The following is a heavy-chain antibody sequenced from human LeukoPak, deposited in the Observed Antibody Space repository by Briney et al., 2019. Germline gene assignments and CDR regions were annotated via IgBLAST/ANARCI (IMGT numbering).Heavy chain of an antibody. D-gene: IGHD2/OR15-2a*01. CDR3: ARIGAFDI. J-gene: IGHJ3*02. CDR1: GFTFSNAW. CDR2: IRYDGGSN. Sequence: GGSLRLSCAASGFTFSNAWISWVRQAPGKGLEWVAFIRYDGGSNYSADSVKGRFTISRDNSKNTVYLQMNSLRAEDTAVYYCARIGAFDIWGRGTMVTVSS. V-gene: IGHV3-30*02.